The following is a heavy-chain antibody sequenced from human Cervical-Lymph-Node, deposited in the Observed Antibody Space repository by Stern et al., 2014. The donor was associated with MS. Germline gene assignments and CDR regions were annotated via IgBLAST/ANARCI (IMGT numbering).Heavy chain of an antibody. V-gene: IGHV3-23*04. Sequence: EVQLVESGGGLVQPGGSLRLSCAASGFTFSSYAMSWVRQAPGKGLEWVSAISGSGGSTYYADSVKGRFTISRDNSKNTLYLQMNSLRAEDTAVYYCAKSYGDYEGLGGWFDPWGQGTLVTVSS. D-gene: IGHD4-17*01. CDR1: GFTFSSYA. CDR3: AKSYGDYEGLGGWFDP. J-gene: IGHJ5*02. CDR2: ISGSGGST.